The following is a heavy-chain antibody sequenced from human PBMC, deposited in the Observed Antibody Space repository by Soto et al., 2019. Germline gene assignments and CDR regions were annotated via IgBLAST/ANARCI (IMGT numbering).Heavy chain of an antibody. CDR1: GFTFNNFW. J-gene: IGHJ4*02. CDR3: ARDIR. CDR2: INSDGTTT. V-gene: IGHV3-74*01. Sequence: EVQLVESGGGLVQPGGSLRLSCAASGFTFNNFWMYWVRQTPEKGLVWVSGINSDGTTTIYAASVKGRFTISRDNAKNTLYLQMNSLTVEDTAIYYCARDIRWGQGTLVTVSS.